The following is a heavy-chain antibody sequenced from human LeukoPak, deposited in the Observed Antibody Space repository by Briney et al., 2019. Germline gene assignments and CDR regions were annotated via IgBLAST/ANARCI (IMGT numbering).Heavy chain of an antibody. J-gene: IGHJ4*02. D-gene: IGHD3-22*01. CDR2: ISGSGGST. CDR1: GFTFSNDA. Sequence: GGSLRLSCAASGFTFSNDAMSWVRQAPGKGLDWVSAISGSGGSTYYADSVKGRFTISRDNSKNMLYLQMNSLRAEDTAVYYCAKDAPPRSTPPYHYDSSGYYCDYWGQGTLVTVSS. V-gene: IGHV3-23*01. CDR3: AKDAPPRSTPPYHYDSSGYYCDY.